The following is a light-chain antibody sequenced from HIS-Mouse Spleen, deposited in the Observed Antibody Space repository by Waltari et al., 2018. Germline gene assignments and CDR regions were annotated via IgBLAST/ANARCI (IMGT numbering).Light chain of an antibody. CDR1: ALPKKY. CDR2: EDS. Sequence: SYELTQPPSVSVSPGQTARITCSGAALPKKYAYWYQQKSGQAPVLVIYEDSKRPPGIPERFSGSSSGTMATLTISGAQVEDEADYYCYSTDSSGIHRVFGGGTKLTVL. CDR3: YSTDSSGIHRV. J-gene: IGLJ2*01. V-gene: IGLV3-10*01.